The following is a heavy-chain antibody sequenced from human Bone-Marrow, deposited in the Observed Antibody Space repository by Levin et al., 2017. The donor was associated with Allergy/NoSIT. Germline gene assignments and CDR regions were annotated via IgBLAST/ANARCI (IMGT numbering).Heavy chain of an antibody. D-gene: IGHD3-9*01. CDR3: TRHLKSPGDS. J-gene: IGHJ4*02. Sequence: GESLKISCKVFGDTFASAWVGWVRQMPGKGLEWMGKVHLDDSDITYSPSFEGQVAISGDKAIRTAYLQWDRLKASDTAMYYCTRHLKSPGDSWGQGTLVTVAS. CDR1: GDTFASAW. V-gene: IGHV5-51*01. CDR2: VHLDDSDI.